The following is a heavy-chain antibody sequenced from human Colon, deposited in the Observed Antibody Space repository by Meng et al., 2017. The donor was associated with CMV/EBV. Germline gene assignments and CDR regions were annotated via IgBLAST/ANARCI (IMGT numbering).Heavy chain of an antibody. Sequence: QVQLVQSGDEVKKPGSSVQVSCKTSVDIISRQTVSWVRQAPGQGLEWMGKIAPIFGTIKYAEKFQGRVTITADHPTSTVYMELISLRSDDTAVYYCARDWAWTHDYWGQGTLVTVSS. V-gene: IGHV1-69*08. CDR3: ARDWAWTHDY. CDR1: VDIISRQT. D-gene: IGHD1-1*01. CDR2: IAPIFGTI. J-gene: IGHJ4*02.